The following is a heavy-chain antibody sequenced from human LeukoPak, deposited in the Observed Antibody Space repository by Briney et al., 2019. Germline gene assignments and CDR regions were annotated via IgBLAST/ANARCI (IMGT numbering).Heavy chain of an antibody. J-gene: IGHJ4*02. CDR1: GFTFSSYA. D-gene: IGHD2-2*01. V-gene: IGHV4-59*12. CDR2: IHDSGNT. Sequence: PGGSLRLSCAASGFTFSSYAMSWIRQPPGKGLEWIGYIHDSGNTNYNPSLKSRVTMSVDTSKNQFSLKLSSVTAADTAVYYCAGSSKWYFFEFWGQGTRVTVSS. CDR3: AGSSKWYFFEF.